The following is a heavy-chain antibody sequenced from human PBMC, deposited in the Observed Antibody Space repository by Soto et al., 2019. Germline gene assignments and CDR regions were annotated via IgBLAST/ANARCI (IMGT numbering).Heavy chain of an antibody. CDR1: GYSFTNLW. Sequence: ESLKISRKGFGYSFTNLWICWVRQMPGKSLEWMGIIYPGDSDTRYSPSFQGQVTNSADNAISTAYLQWSSLKASDTAMYYCARQWVAVAADYRGQGTLGTVSS. CDR3: ARQWVAVAADY. V-gene: IGHV5-51*01. J-gene: IGHJ4*02. D-gene: IGHD6-19*01. CDR2: IYPGDSDT.